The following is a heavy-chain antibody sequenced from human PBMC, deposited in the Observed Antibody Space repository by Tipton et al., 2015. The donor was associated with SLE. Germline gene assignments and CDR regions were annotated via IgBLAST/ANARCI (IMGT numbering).Heavy chain of an antibody. CDR3: TRGSYYYFDY. CDR1: GGSTSSYY. V-gene: IGHV4-59*08. J-gene: IGHJ4*02. D-gene: IGHD2-21*01. CDR2: IYYSGTT. Sequence: LRLSCTVSGGSTSSYYWSWIRQPPGKGLEWIGYIYYSGTTNYNPSLKSRVTISVDTPKNQFSLRLSSVTAADTAVYYCTRGSYYYFDYLGQGTLVTVSS.